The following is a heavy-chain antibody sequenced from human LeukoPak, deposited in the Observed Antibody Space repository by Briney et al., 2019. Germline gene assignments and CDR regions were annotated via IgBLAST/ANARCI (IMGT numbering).Heavy chain of an antibody. V-gene: IGHV3-48*01. D-gene: IGHD1-1*01. Sequence: PGGSLRLSCAASGFTFGTYSMNWVRQAPGKGLEWVSYISSGSSTIYYADSVKGRFTISRDSAKNSLYLQMNSLRAEDTAVYYCARGIWNDPYYWGQGTLVTVSS. J-gene: IGHJ4*02. CDR1: GFTFGTYS. CDR2: ISSGSSTI. CDR3: ARGIWNDPYY.